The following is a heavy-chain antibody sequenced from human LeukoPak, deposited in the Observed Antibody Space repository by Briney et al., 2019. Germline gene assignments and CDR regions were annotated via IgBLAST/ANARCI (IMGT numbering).Heavy chain of an antibody. CDR1: GYTFTSYG. J-gene: IGHJ4*02. D-gene: IGHD3-9*01. Sequence: ASVKVSCKASGYTFTSYGISWVRQAPGQGLEWVGWISAYNGNTNYAQKLQGRVTMTTDTSTSTAYMELRSLRSDDTAVYYCARDGPRLRYFDWLSLDYWGQGTLVTVSS. V-gene: IGHV1-18*01. CDR2: ISAYNGNT. CDR3: ARDGPRLRYFDWLSLDY.